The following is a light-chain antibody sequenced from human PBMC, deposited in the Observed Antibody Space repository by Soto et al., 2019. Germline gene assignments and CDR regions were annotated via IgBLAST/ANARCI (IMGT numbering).Light chain of an antibody. J-gene: IGKJ1*01. CDR1: QSISSN. V-gene: IGKV3-15*01. CDR2: DAS. Sequence: EIVLTQPPCTLSLSPGERATLSCRASQSISSNLAWFQQKPGQAPRLLIYDASTMATGFPARFSGSGSGTEFTLTISSLQSEDFAVYFCQQYNNWTPWTFGQGTKVDIK. CDR3: QQYNNWTPWT.